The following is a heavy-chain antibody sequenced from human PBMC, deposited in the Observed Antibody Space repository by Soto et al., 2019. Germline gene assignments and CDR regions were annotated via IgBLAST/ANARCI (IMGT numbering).Heavy chain of an antibody. J-gene: IGHJ3*02. V-gene: IGHV3-53*01. CDR2: IYSGGST. CDR3: ARKRPGRITMVRGVIITDDAFDI. Sequence: GGSLRLSCAASGFTVSSNYMSWVRQAPGKGLEWVSVIYSGGSTYYADSVKGRFTISRDNSKNTLYLQMNSLRAEDTAVYYCARKRPGRITMVRGVIITDDAFDIWGQGTMVTVS. CDR1: GFTVSSNY. D-gene: IGHD3-10*01.